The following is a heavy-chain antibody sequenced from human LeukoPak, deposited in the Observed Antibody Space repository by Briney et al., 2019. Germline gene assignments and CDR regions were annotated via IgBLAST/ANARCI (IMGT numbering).Heavy chain of an antibody. J-gene: IGHJ3*02. D-gene: IGHD6-13*01. V-gene: IGHV3-23*01. Sequence: SCKASGYTFSSYAMSWVRQAPGKGLEWVSAISGSGGSTYYADSVKGRFTISRDNSKNTLYLQMNSLRAEDTAVYYCAKDLGYSSSWDAFDIWGQGTMVTVSS. CDR1: GYTFSSYA. CDR2: ISGSGGST. CDR3: AKDLGYSSSWDAFDI.